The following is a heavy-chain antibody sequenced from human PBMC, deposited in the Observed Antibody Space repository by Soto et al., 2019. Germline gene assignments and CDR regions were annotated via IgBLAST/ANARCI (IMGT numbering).Heavy chain of an antibody. D-gene: IGHD6-19*01. V-gene: IGHV5-51*01. Sequence: GESLKISCKGSGYSFNTYWIGRVRQMPGKGLEWMGIIYPGDSDTRYSPSFQGQVTISADKSISTAYLKWSSLKASDTAMYYCARRRGSGSYAVDYWGQGTLVTVSS. J-gene: IGHJ4*02. CDR2: IYPGDSDT. CDR1: GYSFNTYW. CDR3: ARRRGSGSYAVDY.